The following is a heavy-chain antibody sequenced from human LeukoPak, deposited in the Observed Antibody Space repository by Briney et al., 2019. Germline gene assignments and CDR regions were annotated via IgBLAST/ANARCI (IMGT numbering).Heavy chain of an antibody. CDR3: AKDRGSSSWYVDY. V-gene: IGHV3-30*18. D-gene: IGHD6-13*01. J-gene: IGHJ4*02. Sequence: GGSLRLSCAASGFTFSSYSMNWVRQAPGRGLEWVAVISYDGSNKYYVDSVKGRFTISRDNSKNTLYLQMNSLRVEDTAVYYCAKDRGSSSWYVDYWGQGTLVTVSS. CDR2: ISYDGSNK. CDR1: GFTFSSYS.